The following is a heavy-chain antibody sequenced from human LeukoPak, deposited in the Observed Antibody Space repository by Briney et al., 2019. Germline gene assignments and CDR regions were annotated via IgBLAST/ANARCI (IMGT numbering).Heavy chain of an antibody. V-gene: IGHV1-46*01. CDR1: GYTFTSYA. J-gene: IGHJ4*02. CDR3: ARDGVHSGWYSD. Sequence: ASVKVSCKASGYTFTSYAMNWVRQAPGQGLEWMGIINPSGGSTSYAQKFQGRVTMTRDTSTSTVYMELSSLRSEDTAVYYCARDGVHSGWYSDWGQGTLVTVSS. D-gene: IGHD6-19*01. CDR2: INPSGGST.